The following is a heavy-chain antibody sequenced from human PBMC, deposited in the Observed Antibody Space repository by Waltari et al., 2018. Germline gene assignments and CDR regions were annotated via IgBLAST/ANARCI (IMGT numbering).Heavy chain of an antibody. CDR1: GFTFSNYW. Sequence: EGELVESGGGLVQPGGSLRLSCAASGFTFSNYWMTWVRQVPGQGLVWVSRINNDGSDTIYADFVKGRFSISRDNAKNTLYLQMNSLRVEDTAVYFCTRDRPHSWFDPWGHGTLVTVSS. V-gene: IGHV3-74*01. J-gene: IGHJ5*02. CDR3: TRDRPHSWFDP. D-gene: IGHD6-6*01. CDR2: INNDGSDT.